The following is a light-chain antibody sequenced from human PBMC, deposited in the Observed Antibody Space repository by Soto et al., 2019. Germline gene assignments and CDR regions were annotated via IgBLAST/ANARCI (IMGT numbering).Light chain of an antibody. CDR2: LGS. CDR1: QRLLHRNGYNY. J-gene: IGKJ2*01. CDR3: MQSLETVYT. V-gene: IGKV2-28*01. Sequence: DIVMTQSPLSLPVTPGEPASISCRSSQRLLHRNGYNYLDWYLQKPGQSRQLLIYLGSNRAPGVPDRFSGSGSGTDFTLEISRVEAEDVGVYYCMQSLETVYTFGQGTKLEIK.